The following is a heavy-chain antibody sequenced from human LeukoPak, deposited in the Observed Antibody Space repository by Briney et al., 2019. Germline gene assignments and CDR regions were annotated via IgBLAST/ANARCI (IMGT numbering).Heavy chain of an antibody. J-gene: IGHJ4*02. CDR1: GGSTNTYC. CDR3: ARDRSGYSEYYFDY. CDR2: IYPSGST. Sequence: SETLSLTCTVSGGSTNTYCWSWIRQPAEKGLEWIGRIYPSGSTYYNPSLKIRVTISIDKSKNQFSLRLTSVTAADTAVYYCARDRSGYSEYYFDYWGQGSLVTVSS. V-gene: IGHV4-4*07. D-gene: IGHD5-12*01.